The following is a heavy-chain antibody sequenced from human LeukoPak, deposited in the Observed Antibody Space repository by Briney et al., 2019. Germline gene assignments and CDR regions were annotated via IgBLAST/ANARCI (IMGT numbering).Heavy chain of an antibody. CDR2: IYYSGIT. D-gene: IGHD2/OR15-2a*01. Sequence: SETLSLTCTVSGDSISSYYWYWIRQPPGKELEWIACIYYSGITHYNPSLKSRVTISLDTSKNQFSLRLSSATAADTAVYYCAREGIVRTYDQWGQGTLVTVSS. CDR1: GDSISSYY. V-gene: IGHV4-59*12. J-gene: IGHJ4*02. CDR3: AREGIVRTYDQ.